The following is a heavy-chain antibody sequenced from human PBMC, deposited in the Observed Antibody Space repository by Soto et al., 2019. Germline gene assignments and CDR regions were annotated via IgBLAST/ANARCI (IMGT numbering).Heavy chain of an antibody. D-gene: IGHD2-2*02. J-gene: IGHJ5*02. CDR1: GFTFSSYA. CDR3: AKDRNCSSTSCYSWFDP. Sequence: GGSLRLSCAASGFTFSSYAMSWVRQAPGKGLEWVSAISGSGGSTYYADSVKGRFTISRDNSKNTLYLQMNSLRAEDTAVYYCAKDRNCSSTSCYSWFDPWGQGTLVTVSS. V-gene: IGHV3-23*01. CDR2: ISGSGGST.